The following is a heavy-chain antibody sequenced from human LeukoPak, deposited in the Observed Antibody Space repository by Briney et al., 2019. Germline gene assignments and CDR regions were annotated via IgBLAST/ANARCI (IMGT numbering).Heavy chain of an antibody. CDR3: ARDAPQGRAVAGWIGWCFDL. CDR2: IKQDGSEK. J-gene: IGHJ2*01. CDR1: GFTFSSYW. D-gene: IGHD6-19*01. V-gene: IGHV3-7*01. Sequence: GGSLRLSCAASGFTFSSYWMSWVRQAPGKGLEWVANIKQDGSEKYYVDSVKGRFTISRDNAKNSLYLQMNSLRAEDTAVYYCARDAPQGRAVAGWIGWCFDLWGRGTLVTVSS.